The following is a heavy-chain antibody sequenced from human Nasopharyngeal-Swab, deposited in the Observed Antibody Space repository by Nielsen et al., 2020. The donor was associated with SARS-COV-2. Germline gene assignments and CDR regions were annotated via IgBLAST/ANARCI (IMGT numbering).Heavy chain of an antibody. V-gene: IGHV4-34*01. D-gene: IGHD6-19*01. CDR2: INHSGST. Sequence: WIRQPPGKGLEWIVEINHSGSTNYNPSLKSRVTISVDTSKNQFSLKLSSVTAADTAVYYCARGLSSGPFDYWGQGTLVTVSS. J-gene: IGHJ4*02. CDR3: ARGLSSGPFDY.